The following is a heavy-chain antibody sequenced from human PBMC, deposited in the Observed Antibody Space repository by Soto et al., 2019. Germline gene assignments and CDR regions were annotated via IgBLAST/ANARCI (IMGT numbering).Heavy chain of an antibody. D-gene: IGHD3-16*02. V-gene: IGHV4-30-4*01. J-gene: IGHJ4*02. CDR3: ARGTYFDSAWGTYRVGSRGCFDY. Sequence: QVQLQESGPGLVKPSQTLSLTCSISGGSISSGDNYWSWIRQPPGKGLEWIGYIHSSGSTFYNPSLKSRVTISMDTSKNQFSLKLSSVTAADTALYSCARGTYFDSAWGTYRVGSRGCFDYWGQGTLVSVSS. CDR2: IHSSGST. CDR1: GGSISSGDNY.